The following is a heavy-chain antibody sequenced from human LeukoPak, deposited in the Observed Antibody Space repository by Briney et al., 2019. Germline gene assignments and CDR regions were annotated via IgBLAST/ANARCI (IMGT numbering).Heavy chain of an antibody. Sequence: ASVKVSCKGSEYTLTGYYIHWGRQGPGQGLEWMGWINPNSGGTNYAQKFQGRVTMTRDTSISTAYMELSRLKSDDTAVYYCARVRPYSSGWNFDYWGQGTLLTVSS. CDR1: EYTLTGYY. J-gene: IGHJ4*02. V-gene: IGHV1-2*02. D-gene: IGHD6-19*01. CDR3: ARVRPYSSGWNFDY. CDR2: INPNSGGT.